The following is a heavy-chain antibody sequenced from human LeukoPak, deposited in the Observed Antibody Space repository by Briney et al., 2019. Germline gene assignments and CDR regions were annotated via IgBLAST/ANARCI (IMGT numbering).Heavy chain of an antibody. V-gene: IGHV3-21*04. CDR3: AKDRWKTVVRGPDY. CDR1: GFTFSSYS. Sequence: GGSLRLSCAASGFTFSSYSMNWVRQAPGKGLEWVSSISGNSYYIYYADSVKGRFTISRDNSKNTLYLQMNSLRAEDTAVYYCAKDRWKTVVRGPDYWGQGTLVTVSS. D-gene: IGHD3-10*01. CDR2: ISGNSYYI. J-gene: IGHJ4*02.